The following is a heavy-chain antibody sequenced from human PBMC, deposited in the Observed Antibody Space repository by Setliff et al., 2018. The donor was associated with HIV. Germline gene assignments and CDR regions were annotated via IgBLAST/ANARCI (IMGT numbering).Heavy chain of an antibody. Sequence: PSETLSLTCTVSGGSISNYYWSWIRQPPGKGLEWIGYIYYSGSTTYNPSLESRVTISIDTSKNQFSLKLSSVTAADTPVYYCARQHYYDSSGRNLMDVWGKGTTVTVSS. CDR1: GGSISNYY. D-gene: IGHD3-22*01. J-gene: IGHJ6*03. CDR3: ARQHYYDSSGRNLMDV. CDR2: IYYSGST. V-gene: IGHV4-59*08.